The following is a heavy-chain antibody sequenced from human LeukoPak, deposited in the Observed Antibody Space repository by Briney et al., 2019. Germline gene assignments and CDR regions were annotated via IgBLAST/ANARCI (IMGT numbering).Heavy chain of an antibody. J-gene: IGHJ3*02. Sequence: GGSLRLSCAVSGLTFSKYWMSWVSQAPGKGLEWVANIKHDGTEKNYVDSVKGRFSISRDNVKNSLYLQMNSLRVEDTAVYYCAHDAFDIWGQGTMVIVSS. V-gene: IGHV3-7*01. CDR3: AHDAFDI. CDR1: GLTFSKYW. CDR2: IKHDGTEK.